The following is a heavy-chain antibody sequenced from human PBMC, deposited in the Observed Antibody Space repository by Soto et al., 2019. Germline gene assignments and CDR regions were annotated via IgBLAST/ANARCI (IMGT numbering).Heavy chain of an antibody. J-gene: IGHJ5*02. CDR2: IYYSGST. D-gene: IGHD1-26*01. V-gene: IGHV4-31*03. CDR3: ARDGILGATPLDP. Sequence: PAETLALTFTVSGGSISSCGYYWSWIRQHPGKVLEWIGYIYYSGSTYYKPSLKSRVTISVYTSKKQFSLKLSSVTAAVAAVYYCARDGILGATPLDPWGQGTLVTVSS. CDR1: GGSISSCGYY.